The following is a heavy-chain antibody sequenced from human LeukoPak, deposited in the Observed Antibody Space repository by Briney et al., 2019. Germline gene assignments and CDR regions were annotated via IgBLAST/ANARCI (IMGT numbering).Heavy chain of an antibody. CDR2: IYYSGST. V-gene: IGHV4-31*03. Sequence: SQTLSLTCTVSGGSISSGGYYWSWIRQHPGKGLEWIGYIYYSGSTYYNPSLKSRVTISVDTSKNQFSLKLSSVTAADTAVYYCARGGSTSLSWRQQEYYFDYWGQGTLVTVSS. CDR3: ARGGSTSLSWRQQEYYFDY. D-gene: IGHD2-2*01. CDR1: GGSISSGGYY. J-gene: IGHJ4*02.